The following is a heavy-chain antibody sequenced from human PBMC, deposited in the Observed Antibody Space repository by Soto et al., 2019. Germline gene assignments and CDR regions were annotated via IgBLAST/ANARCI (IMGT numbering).Heavy chain of an antibody. J-gene: IGHJ6*02. D-gene: IGHD1-26*01. CDR1: GGTFSSYA. Sequence: QVQLVQSGAEVNKPGSSVKVSCKSSGGTFSSYAISWVRQAPGQGLEWMGGIIPIFGTANYAQKFQGRVTITADESTSTAYMELSSLRSEDTAVYYCATYPRGRGYYYGMDVWGQGTTVTVSS. CDR3: ATYPRGRGYYYGMDV. V-gene: IGHV1-69*12. CDR2: IIPIFGTA.